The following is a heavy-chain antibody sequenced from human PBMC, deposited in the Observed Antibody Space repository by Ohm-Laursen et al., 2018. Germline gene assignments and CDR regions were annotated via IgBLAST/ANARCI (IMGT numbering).Heavy chain of an antibody. CDR1: GGSVSSATYY. Sequence: PSETLSLTCAVSGGSVSSATYYWSWIRQPPGKGLEWIGYIYYSGSTNYNPSLKSRVTISVDTSKNQFSLSLTSVTAADTAAYYCARDIHYYASGSYVLLGMDVWGQGTTVSVSS. CDR3: ARDIHYYASGSYVLLGMDV. D-gene: IGHD3-10*01. V-gene: IGHV4-61*01. CDR2: IYYSGST. J-gene: IGHJ6*02.